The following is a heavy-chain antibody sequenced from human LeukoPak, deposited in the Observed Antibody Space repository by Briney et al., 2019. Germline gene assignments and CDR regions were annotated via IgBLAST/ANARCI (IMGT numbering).Heavy chain of an antibody. J-gene: IGHJ5*02. CDR2: ISGSNNST. Sequence: PGGSLRLSCAASGFTFSNYWMSWVRQAPGKGLEWVSGISGSNNSTYYADSVKGRFTISRDNSKNTLYLLMNSLRAEDTAVYYCAKATVASSSSNWFDPWGQGTLVTVSS. D-gene: IGHD4-11*01. CDR3: AKATVASSSSNWFDP. V-gene: IGHV3-23*01. CDR1: GFTFSNYW.